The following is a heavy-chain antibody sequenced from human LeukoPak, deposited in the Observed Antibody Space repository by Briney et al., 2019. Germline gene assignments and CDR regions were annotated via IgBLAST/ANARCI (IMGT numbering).Heavy chain of an antibody. J-gene: IGHJ6*02. CDR2: ISAYNGNT. CDR1: GYTFTSYG. CDR3: ARDNDSSSWYPDV. D-gene: IGHD6-13*01. V-gene: IGHV1-18*01. Sequence: ASVKVSCKASGYTFTSYGISWVRQAPGQGLEWMGWISAYNGNTNYAQKFQGRVTMTRNTSISTAYMELSSLRSEDTAVYYCARDNDSSSWYPDVWGQGTTVTVSS.